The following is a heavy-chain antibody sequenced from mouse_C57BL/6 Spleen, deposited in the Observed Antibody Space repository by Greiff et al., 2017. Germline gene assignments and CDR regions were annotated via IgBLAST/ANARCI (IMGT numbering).Heavy chain of an antibody. D-gene: IGHD1-1*01. J-gene: IGHJ2*01. V-gene: IGHV1-55*01. CDR1: GYTFTSYW. CDR2: IYPGSGST. CDR3: ARGGLLRSYFDY. Sequence: VQLQQPGAELVKPGASVKMSCKASGYTFTSYWITWVKQRPGQGLEWIGDIYPGSGSTNYNEKFKSKATLTVDTSSSTAYMQLSSLTSEDSAVYYCARGGLLRSYFDYWGQGTTLTVSS.